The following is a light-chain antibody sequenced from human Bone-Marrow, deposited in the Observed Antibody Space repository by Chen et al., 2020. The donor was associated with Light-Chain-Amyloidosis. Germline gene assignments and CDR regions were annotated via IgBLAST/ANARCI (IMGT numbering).Light chain of an antibody. V-gene: IGLV3-25*03. CDR3: QSADSSGTYEVI. CDR1: DLPTKY. J-gene: IGLJ2*01. Sequence: YQLRQPPSAPVSTVQTASITCSGDDLPTKYSYWYQQKPGQAPVLVIHRDTERPSGISERFSGSSSGTTATLTISGVQAEDEADYHCQSADSSGTYEVIFGGGTKLTVL. CDR2: RDT.